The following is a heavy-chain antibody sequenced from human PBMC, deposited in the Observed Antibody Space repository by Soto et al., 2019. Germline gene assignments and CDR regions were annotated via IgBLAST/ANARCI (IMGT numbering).Heavy chain of an antibody. V-gene: IGHV1-18*01. J-gene: IGHJ6*02. D-gene: IGHD3-10*01. CDR3: ARDLYSGYYGSGSYYNTYYYYGMDV. Sequence: GASAKVSCKASGYTFTSYGISWVRQAPGQGLEWMGWISAYNGNTNYAQKLQGRVTMTTDTSTSTAYMELRSLRSDDTAVYYCARDLYSGYYGSGSYYNTYYYYGMDVWGQGTTVTVS. CDR1: GYTFTSYG. CDR2: ISAYNGNT.